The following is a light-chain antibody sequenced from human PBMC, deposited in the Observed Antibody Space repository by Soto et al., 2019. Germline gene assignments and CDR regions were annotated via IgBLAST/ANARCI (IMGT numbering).Light chain of an antibody. Sequence: EIGMTQSPATLSVSPGERATLSCRASQSVSSNLAWYQQKPGQAPRLLIYGASTRATGIPARFSGSGSGTEFTLTISGLQSEDFAVYYCQQYNNWPPWTVGQGTKVEIK. V-gene: IGKV3-15*01. CDR3: QQYNNWPPWT. CDR1: QSVSSN. CDR2: GAS. J-gene: IGKJ1*01.